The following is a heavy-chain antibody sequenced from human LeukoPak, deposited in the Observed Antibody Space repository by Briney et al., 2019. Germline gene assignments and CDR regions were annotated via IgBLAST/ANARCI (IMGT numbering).Heavy chain of an antibody. V-gene: IGHV3-7*01. CDR1: GFSFNSDW. Sequence: GGPLRLSCAASGFSFNSDWMDWVRQAPGKGLEWVANIKHDESEKNYLDSVKGRFTISRDNAQNSLYLQMNGLRAEDTAVYYCARDYTATGAMDVWGQGTTVTVS. CDR3: ARDYTATGAMDV. D-gene: IGHD2-21*02. J-gene: IGHJ6*02. CDR2: IKHDESEK.